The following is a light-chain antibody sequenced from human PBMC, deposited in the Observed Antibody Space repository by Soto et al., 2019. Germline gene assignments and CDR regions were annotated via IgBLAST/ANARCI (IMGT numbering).Light chain of an antibody. CDR2: GAS. Sequence: EVVMTQSPATLSVSPVERATLSCRASQSVSSNLAWYQQKPGQAPRLLIYGASTRATGIPARFSGSGSGTEFTLNISSLQSEDFAVYYCQQYNNWWTFGQGTKVDIK. V-gene: IGKV3-15*01. CDR1: QSVSSN. J-gene: IGKJ1*01. CDR3: QQYNNWWT.